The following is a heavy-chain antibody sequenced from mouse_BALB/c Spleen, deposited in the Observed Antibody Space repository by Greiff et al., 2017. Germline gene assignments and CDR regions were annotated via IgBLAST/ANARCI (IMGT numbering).Heavy chain of an antibody. Sequence: VQLQQSGAELMKPGASVKISCKATGYTFSSYWQEWVKQRPGPGLEWIGEILPGSGSTNYNEKFKGKATFTADTSSNTAYMQLSSLTSEDSAVYYCARRYYGSSYYWYFDVWGAGTTVTVSS. V-gene: IGHV1-9*01. D-gene: IGHD1-1*01. CDR1: GYTFSSYW. CDR3: ARRYYGSSYYWYFDV. J-gene: IGHJ1*01. CDR2: ILPGSGST.